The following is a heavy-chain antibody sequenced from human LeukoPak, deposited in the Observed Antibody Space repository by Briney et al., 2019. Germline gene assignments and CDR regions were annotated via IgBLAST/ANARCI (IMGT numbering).Heavy chain of an antibody. Sequence: GASVKVSCKASGYTFTGYYMHWVRQAPGQGLEWMGWINPNSGGTNYAQKVQGRVTMTRDTSISTAYMELSRLRSDDTAVYYCARSGPTGTTNFDYWGQGTLVTVSS. CDR3: ARSGPTGTTNFDY. J-gene: IGHJ4*02. V-gene: IGHV1-2*02. CDR2: INPNSGGT. D-gene: IGHD1-7*01. CDR1: GYTFTGYY.